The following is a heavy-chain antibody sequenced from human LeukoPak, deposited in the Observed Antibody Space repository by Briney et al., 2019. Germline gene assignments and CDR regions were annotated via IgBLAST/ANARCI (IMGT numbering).Heavy chain of an antibody. CDR2: ISGSGGST. Sequence: PGGSLRLSCAASGFTFSSHAMSWVRQAPGKGLEWVSAISGSGGSTYYADSVKGRFTISRDNSKNTLYLQMNSLRAEDTAVYYCAKGTQVVAATNWFDPWGQGTLVTVSS. J-gene: IGHJ5*02. CDR1: GFTFSSHA. D-gene: IGHD2-15*01. CDR3: AKGTQVVAATNWFDP. V-gene: IGHV3-23*01.